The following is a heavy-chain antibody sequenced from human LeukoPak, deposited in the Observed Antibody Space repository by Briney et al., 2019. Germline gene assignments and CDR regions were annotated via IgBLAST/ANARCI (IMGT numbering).Heavy chain of an antibody. D-gene: IGHD6-13*01. J-gene: IGHJ4*02. CDR1: GFTVSSNY. Sequence: PGGSLRLSCAASGFTVSSNYMSWVRQAPGKGLEWVSVIYSGGSTYYADSVKGRFTISRDNSKNTLYLQMNSLRAEDTAVYYCAKLAAAGTVAPFDYWGQGTLVTVSS. V-gene: IGHV3-53*01. CDR2: IYSGGST. CDR3: AKLAAAGTVAPFDY.